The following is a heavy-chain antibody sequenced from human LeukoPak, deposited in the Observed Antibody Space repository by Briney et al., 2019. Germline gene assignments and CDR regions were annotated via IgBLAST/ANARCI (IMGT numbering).Heavy chain of an antibody. CDR1: GGTFSSYA. CDR3: ARSIWSGYSYGSFDY. J-gene: IGHJ4*02. D-gene: IGHD5-18*01. V-gene: IGHV1-69*05. Sequence: GASVKVSCKASGGTFSSYAISWVRQAPGQGLEWMGGIIPIFGTANYAQKFQGRVTITTDESTSTAYMELSSLRSEDTAVYYCARSIWSGYSYGSFDYWDQGTLVTVSS. CDR2: IIPIFGTA.